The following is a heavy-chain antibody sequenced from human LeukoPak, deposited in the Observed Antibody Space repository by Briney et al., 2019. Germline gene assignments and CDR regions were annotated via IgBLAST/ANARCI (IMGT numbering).Heavy chain of an antibody. CDR3: ARHNRDGVVQIDY. V-gene: IGHV4-59*08. CDR2: ISYSGST. Sequence: SETLSLTCTVSGVSISTYSWSWIRQPPGKGLEWIGYISYSGSTSYNPSLRSRVTISVDTSKNQFSLKLSSVTAADTAVYYCARHNRDGVVQIDYWGQGTLVTVSS. CDR1: GVSISTYS. J-gene: IGHJ4*02. D-gene: IGHD3-3*01.